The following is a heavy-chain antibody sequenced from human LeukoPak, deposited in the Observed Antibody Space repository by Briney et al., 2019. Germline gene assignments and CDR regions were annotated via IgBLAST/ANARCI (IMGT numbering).Heavy chain of an antibody. D-gene: IGHD6-19*01. CDR2: ISSDGSST. J-gene: IGHJ4*02. CDR3: ARDRGGSGPTTTDY. CDR1: GFTFSSYW. V-gene: IGHV3-74*01. Sequence: GVSLRLSCAASGFTFSSYWMHWVRQAPGKGLVWVSRISSDGSSTIYADSVKGRFTVSRDNAKDALYLQMNSLRAEDTAVYYCARDRGGSGPTTTDYWGQGTLVTVSS.